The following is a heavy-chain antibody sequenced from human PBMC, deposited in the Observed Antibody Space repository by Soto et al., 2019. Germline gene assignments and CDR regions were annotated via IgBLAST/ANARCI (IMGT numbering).Heavy chain of an antibody. Sequence: QVQLVQSGAEVKKPGASGKVSCKVSGYTLTELSMHWVRQAPGKGREWMGSFDPEDGETMYAQNLQGRVTMTEDTSSDTAYMELNSLRSEDTAVYYCATSGISWFGGDGFDNWGQGTLVTVSS. J-gene: IGHJ4*02. CDR2: FDPEDGET. V-gene: IGHV1-24*01. CDR3: ATSGISWFGGDGFDN. D-gene: IGHD6-13*01. CDR1: GYTLTELS.